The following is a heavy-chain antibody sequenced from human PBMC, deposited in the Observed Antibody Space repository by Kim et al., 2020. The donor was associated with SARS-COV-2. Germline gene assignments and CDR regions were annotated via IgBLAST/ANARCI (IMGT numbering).Heavy chain of an antibody. V-gene: IGHV4-39*07. D-gene: IGHD4-4*01. Sequence: SETLSLTCTVSGGSISSSSYYWGWIRQPPGKGLEWIGSIYYSGSTYYNPSLKSRVLISVDMSKNQFSLKLSSVTAADTAVYYCAKDFDTVTNYWGQGTLVTVSS. CDR3: AKDFDTVTNY. J-gene: IGHJ4*02. CDR1: GGSISSSSYY. CDR2: IYYSGST.